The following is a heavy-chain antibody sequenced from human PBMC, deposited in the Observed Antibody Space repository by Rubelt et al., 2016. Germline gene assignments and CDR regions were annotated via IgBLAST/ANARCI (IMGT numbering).Heavy chain of an antibody. J-gene: IGHJ4*02. CDR2: INSDGSNT. Sequence: TFSSYWMHWVRQAPGKGLVWVSRINSDGSNTNYADSVKGRFTISRDNAENTLYLQMNSLRAEDTAVYYCATENGDYSFDYWGQGTLVTVAS. V-gene: IGHV3-74*01. CDR3: ATENGDYSFDY. D-gene: IGHD4-17*01. CDR1: TFSSYW.